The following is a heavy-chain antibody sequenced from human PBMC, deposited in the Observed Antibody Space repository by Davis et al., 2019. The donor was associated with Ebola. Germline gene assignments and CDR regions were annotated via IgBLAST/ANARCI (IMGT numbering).Heavy chain of an antibody. CDR1: GFRFSSHW. J-gene: IGHJ3*02. D-gene: IGHD4-11*01. CDR3: ATLRRTVTGMDDGFDI. V-gene: IGHV5-51*01. CDR2: IFTGDSDT. Sequence: PGGSLRLSCKDSGFRFSSHWIAWVRQKPGKGLEWMGIIFTGDSDTRYSPSFRGQVTISADKSFKTSFLHWSSLKASDTAMYYCATLRRTVTGMDDGFDIWGQGTMVTVSP.